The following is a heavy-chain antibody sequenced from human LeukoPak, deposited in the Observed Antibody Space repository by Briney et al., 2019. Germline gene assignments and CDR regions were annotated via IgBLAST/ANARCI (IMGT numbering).Heavy chain of an antibody. CDR1: RFTFSSYA. D-gene: IGHD2-15*01. CDR2: ISGSGGGT. V-gene: IGHV3-23*01. J-gene: IGHJ4*01. CDR3: AKVRHSYCDSGTCFLDY. Sequence: PGGSLRLSCAASRFTFSSYAMSWVRQAPGKGLDWVSAISGSGGGTYYADSVKGRFTISRDNSKNTLYLQVNSLRADDTAVYYCAKVRHSYCDSGTCFLDYWGHGTLVTVSS.